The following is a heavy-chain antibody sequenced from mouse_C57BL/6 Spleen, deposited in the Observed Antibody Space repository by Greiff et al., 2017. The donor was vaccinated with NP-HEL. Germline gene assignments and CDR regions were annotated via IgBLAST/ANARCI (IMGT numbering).Heavy chain of an antibody. J-gene: IGHJ4*01. CDR1: GYAFSSYW. Sequence: VQLQESGAELVKPGASVKISCKASGYAFSSYWMNWVKQRPGKGLEWIGQIYPGDGDTNYNGKFKGKATLTADKSSSTAYMQLSSLTSEDSAVYFCARRDYHDYDDYAMDYWGQGTSVTVSS. V-gene: IGHV1-80*01. CDR3: ARRDYHDYDDYAMDY. CDR2: IYPGDGDT. D-gene: IGHD2-4*01.